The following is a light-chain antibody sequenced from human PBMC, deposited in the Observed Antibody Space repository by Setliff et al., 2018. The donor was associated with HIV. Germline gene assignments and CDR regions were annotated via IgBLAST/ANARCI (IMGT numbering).Light chain of an antibody. J-gene: IGLJ1*01. CDR3: SSYTSSGSLDYV. CDR1: SSDVGGYNH. Sequence: QSALTQPRSVSGSPGQSVTFSCTGTSSDVGGYNHVSWYQQHPGNAPKLMLYEVFNRPSGVSYRFSGSKSGNTASLTISGLQAEDEGDYYCSSYTSSGSLDYVFGTGTKVTVL. V-gene: IGLV2-14*01. CDR2: EVF.